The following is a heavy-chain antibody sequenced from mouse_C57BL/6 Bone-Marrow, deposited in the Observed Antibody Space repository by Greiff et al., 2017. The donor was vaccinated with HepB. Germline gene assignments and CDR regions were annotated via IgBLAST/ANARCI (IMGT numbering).Heavy chain of an antibody. CDR2: INPSSGYT. D-gene: IGHD4-1*01. CDR3: ARSGFDY. CDR1: GYTFTSYT. J-gene: IGHJ2*01. V-gene: IGHV1-4*01. Sequence: LVESGAELARPGASVKMSCKASGYTFTSYTMHWVKQRPGQGLEWIGYINPSSGYTKYDQKFKDKATLTADKSSSTAYMQLSSLTSEDSAVYYCARSGFDYWGQGTTLTVSS.